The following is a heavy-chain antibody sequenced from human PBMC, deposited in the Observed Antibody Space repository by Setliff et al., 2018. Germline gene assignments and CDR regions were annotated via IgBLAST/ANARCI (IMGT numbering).Heavy chain of an antibody. V-gene: IGHV4-59*01. CDR1: GGSISPYF. Sequence: PSETLSLTCTVSGGSISPYFWSWIRQPPGKGLEWIGYIYHNGNTNFNPSLKSRVNMSVDTSKNQFVLNLKAVTAADTAVYYCARDPHYDPTYSLPGHALDFWGQGIMVTVSS. D-gene: IGHD3-22*01. CDR2: IYHNGNT. CDR3: ARDPHYDPTYSLPGHALDF. J-gene: IGHJ3*01.